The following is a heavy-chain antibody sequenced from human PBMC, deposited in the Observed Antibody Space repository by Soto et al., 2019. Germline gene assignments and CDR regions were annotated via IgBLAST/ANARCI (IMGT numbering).Heavy chain of an antibody. CDR2: ISWNSGSI. V-gene: IGHV3-9*01. Sequence: GGSLRLSCAASGFTFDDYAMHWVRQAPGKGLEWVSGISWNSGSIGYADSVKGRFTISRDNAKNSLYLQMNRLRAEDTALYYCAKVAASAEYFQHWGQGTLVTVSS. D-gene: IGHD6-13*01. CDR3: AKVAASAEYFQH. J-gene: IGHJ1*01. CDR1: GFTFDDYA.